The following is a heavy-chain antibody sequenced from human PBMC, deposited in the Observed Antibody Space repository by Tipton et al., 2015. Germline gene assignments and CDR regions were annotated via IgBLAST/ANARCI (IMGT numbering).Heavy chain of an antibody. CDR2: IDPSDSQT. CDR3: ARGYGYYFDY. Sequence: VQLVQSGAEVKKPGESLRISCKGSGYSFTSYWINWVRQMPGKGLEWMGRIDPSDSQTNYSPSFQGHVTISADKSISTAYLQWSSSEASDTAMYWCARGYGYYFDYWDQGTLVTVSS. D-gene: IGHD5-18*01. V-gene: IGHV5-10-1*01. J-gene: IGHJ4*02. CDR1: GYSFTSYW.